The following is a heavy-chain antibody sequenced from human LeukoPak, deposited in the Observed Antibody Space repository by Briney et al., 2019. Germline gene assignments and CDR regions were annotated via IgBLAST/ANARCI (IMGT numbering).Heavy chain of an antibody. V-gene: IGHV4-34*01. CDR1: GGSFSGYY. Sequence: SETLPLTCAVYGGSFSGYYWSWIRQPPGKGLEWIGEINHSGSTNYNPSLKSRVTISVDTSKNQFSLKLSSVTAADTAVYYCARAPLVGATRAYYYYGMDVWGQGTTVTVSS. J-gene: IGHJ6*02. CDR3: ARAPLVGATRAYYYYGMDV. CDR2: INHSGST. D-gene: IGHD1-26*01.